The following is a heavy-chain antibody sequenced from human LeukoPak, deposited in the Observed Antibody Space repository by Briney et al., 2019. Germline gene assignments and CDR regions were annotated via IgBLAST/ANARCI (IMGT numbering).Heavy chain of an antibody. Sequence: GGSLRLSCAASGLTFSSYEMNWVRQAPGKGLERVSYISSSGSTIYYADSVKGRFTISRDNAKNSLYLQMNSLRAEDTAVYYCARDPDVRGPTDAFDIWGQGTMVTVSS. J-gene: IGHJ3*02. CDR3: ARDPDVRGPTDAFDI. CDR2: ISSSGSTI. V-gene: IGHV3-48*03. CDR1: GLTFSSYE. D-gene: IGHD3-10*02.